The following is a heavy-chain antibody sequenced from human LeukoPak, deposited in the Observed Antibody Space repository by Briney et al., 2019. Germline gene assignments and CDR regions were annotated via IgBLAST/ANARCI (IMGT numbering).Heavy chain of an antibody. CDR1: GGTFSSYA. J-gene: IGHJ5*02. CDR2: IIPIFGTA. Sequence: SVKVSCKASGGTFSSYAISWVRQAPGQGLEWMGGIIPIFGTANYAQKLQGRVTMTTDTSTSTAYMELRSLRSDDTAVYYCAREGGVIVSNWFDPWGQGTLVTVSS. CDR3: AREGGVIVSNWFDP. V-gene: IGHV1-69*05. D-gene: IGHD3-16*02.